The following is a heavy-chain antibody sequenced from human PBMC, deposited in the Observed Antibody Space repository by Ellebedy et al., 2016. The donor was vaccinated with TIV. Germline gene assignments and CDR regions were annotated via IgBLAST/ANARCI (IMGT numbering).Heavy chain of an antibody. CDR1: GYTFTGYY. CDR3: ARDGPLGIDY. CDR2: INPSGGST. V-gene: IGHV1-46*01. J-gene: IGHJ4*02. Sequence: ASVKVSCKASGYTFTGYYMQWVRHAPGQGLEWMGIINPSGGSTDYAQRFQGRVTVTRGTSTRTVYMELSNLRSEDTAVYYCARDGPLGIDYWGQGTLVTVSS. D-gene: IGHD7-27*01.